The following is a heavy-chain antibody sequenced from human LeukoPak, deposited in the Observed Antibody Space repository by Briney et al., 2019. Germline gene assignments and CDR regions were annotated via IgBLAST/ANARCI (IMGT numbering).Heavy chain of an antibody. Sequence: SETLSLTCTVSGGSMSSSTDYWSWFRQPAGKGLEWIGRIYTSGYTNYNPSLKSRVTISRDTSKNQFSLEMSSVTAADTAVYYCARERPSKYVFDYWGQGILVTVSS. V-gene: IGHV4-61*02. D-gene: IGHD2-2*01. CDR1: GGSMSSSTDY. J-gene: IGHJ4*02. CDR2: IYTSGYT. CDR3: ARERPSKYVFDY.